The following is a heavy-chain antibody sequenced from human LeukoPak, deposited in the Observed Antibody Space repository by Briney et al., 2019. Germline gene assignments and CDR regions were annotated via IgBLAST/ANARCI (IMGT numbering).Heavy chain of an antibody. CDR2: INWNGGST. D-gene: IGHD3-10*02. V-gene: IGHV3-20*04. CDR3: ARVYVPQCTTNHFDY. CDR1: GFTFDDYG. Sequence: GGSLRLSCAASGFTFDDYGMSWVRQAPGKGLEWVSGINWNGGSTGYADSVKGRFTISRDNAKNSLYLQMNSLRAEDTALYYCARVYVPQCTTNHFDYWGQGTLVTVSS. J-gene: IGHJ4*02.